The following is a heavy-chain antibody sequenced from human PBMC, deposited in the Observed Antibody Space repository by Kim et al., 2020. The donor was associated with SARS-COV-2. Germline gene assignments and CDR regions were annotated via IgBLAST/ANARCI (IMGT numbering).Heavy chain of an antibody. V-gene: IGHV3-9*01. CDR2: ISWNSGSR. CDR3: ATGWAVAATFDY. D-gene: IGHD6-19*01. Sequence: GGSLRLSCAASGFTFGDYAMHWVRQAPGKGLEWVAGISWNSGSRGYADSVKGRFTISRDKAKNSLYLQMNSLRAEDTALYYCATGWAVAATFDYWGQGNLVTVSS. J-gene: IGHJ4*02. CDR1: GFTFGDYA.